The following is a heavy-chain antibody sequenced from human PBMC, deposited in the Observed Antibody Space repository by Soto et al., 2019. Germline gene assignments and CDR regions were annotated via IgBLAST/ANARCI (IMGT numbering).Heavy chain of an antibody. CDR3: ATGIAARPSGEFDY. CDR2: FDPEDGET. J-gene: IGHJ4*02. Sequence: ASVKVSCKVSGYTLTELSMHWVRQAPGKGLEWMGGFDPEDGETIYAQKFQGRVTMTEDTSTDTAYMELSSLRSEDTAVYYCATGIAARPSGEFDYWGQGTLVTVSS. CDR1: GYTLTELS. D-gene: IGHD6-6*01. V-gene: IGHV1-24*01.